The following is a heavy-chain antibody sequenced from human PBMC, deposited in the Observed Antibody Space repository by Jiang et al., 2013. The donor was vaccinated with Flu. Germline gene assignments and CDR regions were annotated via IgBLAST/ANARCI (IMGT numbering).Heavy chain of an antibody. D-gene: IGHD6-19*01. J-gene: IGHJ4*02. CDR1: GFTFDDYT. CDR2: ISWDGGST. Sequence: SGFTFDDYTMHWVRQAPGKGLEWVSLISWDGGSTYYADSVKGRFTISRDNSKNSLYLQMNSLRTEDTALYYCALAVAGTSGLDYWGQGTLVTVSS. CDR3: ALAVAGTSGLDY. V-gene: IGHV3-43*01.